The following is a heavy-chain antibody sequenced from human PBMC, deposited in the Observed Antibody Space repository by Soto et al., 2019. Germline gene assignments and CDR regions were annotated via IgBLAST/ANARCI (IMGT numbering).Heavy chain of an antibody. Sequence: AQTLSLTYAISGDSVSTNSATWEWIRQSPSRGLEWLGRTYYRSKWYNDYAVSVKGRITINPDTSNNQFSLQLNSVTPDDTAVYYCARVVGNSWLDSWGQGTLVTVSS. CDR2: TYYRSKWYN. D-gene: IGHD2-2*01. CDR1: GDSVSTNSAT. J-gene: IGHJ5*01. CDR3: ARVVGNSWLDS. V-gene: IGHV6-1*01.